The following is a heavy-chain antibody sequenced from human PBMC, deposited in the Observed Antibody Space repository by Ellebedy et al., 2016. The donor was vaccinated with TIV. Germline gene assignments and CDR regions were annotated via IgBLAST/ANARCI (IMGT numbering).Heavy chain of an antibody. J-gene: IGHJ4*02. D-gene: IGHD3-10*01. CDR1: GGSISSGGYY. V-gene: IGHV4-31*03. CDR2: IYYSGST. Sequence: MPSETLSLTCTVSGGSISSGGYYWSWIRQHPGKGLEWIGYIYYSGSTYYNPSLKSRVTISVDTSKNQFSLKLSSVTAADTAVYYCARVWGTMVRGVIMGYFDYWGQGTLVTVSS. CDR3: ARVWGTMVRGVIMGYFDY.